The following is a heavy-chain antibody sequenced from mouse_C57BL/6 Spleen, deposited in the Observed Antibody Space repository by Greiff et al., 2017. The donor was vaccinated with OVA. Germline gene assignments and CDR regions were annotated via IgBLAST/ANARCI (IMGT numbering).Heavy chain of an antibody. Sequence: QVQLQQPGAELVMPGASVKLSCKASGYTFTSYWMHWVKQRPGQGLEWIGEIDPSDSYTNYNQKFKGKSTLTVDKSSSTAYMQLSSLTSEDSAVYDCARYGKRMMDYWGQGTSVTVSS. CDR3: ARYGKRMMDY. CDR1: GYTFTSYW. CDR2: IDPSDSYT. J-gene: IGHJ4*01. D-gene: IGHD2-1*01. V-gene: IGHV1-69*01.